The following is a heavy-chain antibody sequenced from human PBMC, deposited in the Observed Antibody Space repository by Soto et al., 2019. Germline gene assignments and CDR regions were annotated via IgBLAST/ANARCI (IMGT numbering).Heavy chain of an antibody. CDR3: AKDSSYYGDYPYYFDY. J-gene: IGHJ4*02. CDR2: ISGSGGST. V-gene: IGHV3-23*01. Sequence: GGSLRLSCAASGFTFSSYAMSWVRQAPGKGLGWVSAISGSGGSTDYADSVKGRFTISRDNSKNTLYLQMNSLRAEDTAVYYCAKDSSYYGDYPYYFDYWGQGTLVTVSS. D-gene: IGHD4-17*01. CDR1: GFTFSSYA.